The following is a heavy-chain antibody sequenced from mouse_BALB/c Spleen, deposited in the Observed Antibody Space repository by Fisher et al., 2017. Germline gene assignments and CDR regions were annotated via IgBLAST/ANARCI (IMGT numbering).Heavy chain of an antibody. V-gene: IGHV1-26*01. J-gene: IGHJ4*01. Sequence: KFKGKATLTVDKSSSTAYMELLSLTSEDSAVYYCARSGAMDYWGQGTSVTVSS. CDR3: ARSGAMDY.